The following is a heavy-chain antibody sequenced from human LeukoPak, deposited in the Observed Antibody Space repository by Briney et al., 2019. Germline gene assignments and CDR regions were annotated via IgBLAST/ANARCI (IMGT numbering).Heavy chain of an antibody. Sequence: GGSLRLSCEASGFTFTTYWMAWVRQPPGKGREWVANIKQDGSVKYYVDSVKGRFTISRDKTKKSLYLQMSSRRADDTAVYYCARDRLGAEYDYWGQGTLVAVSS. CDR1: GFTFTTYW. D-gene: IGHD3-16*01. CDR3: ARDRLGAEYDY. V-gene: IGHV3-7*01. J-gene: IGHJ4*02. CDR2: IKQDGSVK.